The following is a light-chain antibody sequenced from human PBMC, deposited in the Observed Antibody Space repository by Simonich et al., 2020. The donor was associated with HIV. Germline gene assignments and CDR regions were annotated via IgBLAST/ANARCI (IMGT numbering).Light chain of an antibody. Sequence: QSALTQPPSASGSPGQSVTISCTETSSDVGGYDYVSWYQQNPGKAPKLIIYEVSKRPSGVPDRFSGSKSGNTASLTISGLQAEDEADYYCAAWDDSLSGVVFGGGTKLTVL. CDR1: SSDVGGYDY. CDR2: EVS. V-gene: IGLV2-8*01. CDR3: AAWDDSLSGVV. J-gene: IGLJ2*01.